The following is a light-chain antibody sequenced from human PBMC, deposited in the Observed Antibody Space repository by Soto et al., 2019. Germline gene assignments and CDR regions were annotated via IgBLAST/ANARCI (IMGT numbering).Light chain of an antibody. Sequence: DIQMTQSPSSLSASVGDRVTITCRASQSISSYLNWYQQKPGKAPKLLIYAASSWQSGVPSRFSGSGSGTDFTLTISSLQPEDFATYYCQQSYSTPPYTFGQGTKLEIK. CDR1: QSISSY. CDR2: AAS. CDR3: QQSYSTPPYT. J-gene: IGKJ2*01. V-gene: IGKV1-39*01.